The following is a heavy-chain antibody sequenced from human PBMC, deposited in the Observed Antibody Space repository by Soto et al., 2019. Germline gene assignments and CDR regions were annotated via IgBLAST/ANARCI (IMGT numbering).Heavy chain of an antibody. Sequence: GGSLRLSCAASGFTFSSYGMHWVRQAPGKGLEWVAVIWYDGSNKYYADSVKGRFTISRDNSKNTLYLQMSSLRAEDTAVYYCARVGVAGIVDYWGQGTLVTVSS. J-gene: IGHJ4*02. CDR1: GFTFSSYG. V-gene: IGHV3-33*01. CDR3: ARVGVAGIVDY. D-gene: IGHD6-19*01. CDR2: IWYDGSNK.